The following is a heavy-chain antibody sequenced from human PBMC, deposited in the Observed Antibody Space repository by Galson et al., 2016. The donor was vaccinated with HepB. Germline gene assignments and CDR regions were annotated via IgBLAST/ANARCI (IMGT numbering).Heavy chain of an antibody. CDR2: FYTSGS. CDR3: AKVKWDGDNSGVGDC. J-gene: IGHJ4*02. CDR1: GASISSSF. V-gene: IGHV4-4*07. D-gene: IGHD4-23*01. Sequence: SETLSLTCTVSGASISSSFWSWIRQPAGKGLEWVGRFYTSGSSYCPSLRGRVTMSADTSKNQFSLELTSVTAEDTAVYYCAKVKWDGDNSGVGDCWGQGTLVTVSS.